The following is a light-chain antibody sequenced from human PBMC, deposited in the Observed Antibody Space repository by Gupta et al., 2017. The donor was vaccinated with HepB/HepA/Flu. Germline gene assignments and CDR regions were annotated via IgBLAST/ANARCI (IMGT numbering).Light chain of an antibody. V-gene: IGKV1-5*03. Sequence: DIQMSQSPSTLSASVGDRVTIPCRASEGVGGWVAWYQQKPGNAPKLLIYRATTLEIGVPSRFSGSRSGTELTLTISSLQPDDFVIYYCQQYNAAPWTFGLGTKVDFK. CDR3: QQYNAAPWT. J-gene: IGKJ1*01. CDR2: RAT. CDR1: EGVGGW.